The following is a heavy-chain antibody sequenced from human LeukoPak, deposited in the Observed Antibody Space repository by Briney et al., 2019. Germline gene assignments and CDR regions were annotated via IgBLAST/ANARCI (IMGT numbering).Heavy chain of an antibody. CDR3: TTGNWGPH. CDR1: GFTFSSYT. J-gene: IGHJ4*02. V-gene: IGHV3-15*01. D-gene: IGHD7-27*01. CDR2: IKRKTDGGTT. Sequence: GGSLRLSCAASGFTFSSYTMSWVRQAPGKGLEWVGRIKRKTDGGTTDYAAPVKGRFTISRDDSKNTLYLQMNSLKTEDTAVYYCTTGNWGPHWGQGTLVTVSS.